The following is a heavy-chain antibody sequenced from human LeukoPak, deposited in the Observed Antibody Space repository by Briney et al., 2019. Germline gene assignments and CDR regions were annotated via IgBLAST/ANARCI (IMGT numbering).Heavy chain of an antibody. CDR3: AVALRYSSSWYYLWY. J-gene: IGHJ4*02. CDR2: ISYDGSNK. V-gene: IGHV3-30-3*01. Sequence: GRSLRLSCAASGFTFSSYAMHWVRQAPGKGLEWVAVISYDGSNKYYADSVKGRFTISRDNSENTLYLQMNSLRAEDTAVYYCAVALRYSSSWYYLWYWGQGTLVTVSS. D-gene: IGHD6-13*01. CDR1: GFTFSSYA.